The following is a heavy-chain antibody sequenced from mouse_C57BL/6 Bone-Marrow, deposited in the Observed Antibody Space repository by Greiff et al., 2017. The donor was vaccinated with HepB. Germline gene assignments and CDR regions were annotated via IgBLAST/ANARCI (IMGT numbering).Heavy chain of an antibody. CDR1: GFTFSSYA. CDR2: ISDGGSYT. V-gene: IGHV5-4*01. J-gene: IGHJ2*01. Sequence: EVQGVESGGGLVKPGGSLKLSCAASGFTFSSYAMSWVRQTPEKRLEWVATISDGGSYTYYPDNVKGRFTISRDNAKNNLYLQMSHLKSEDTAMYYCARDPNFHDYWGQGTTLTVSS. CDR3: ARDPNFHDY.